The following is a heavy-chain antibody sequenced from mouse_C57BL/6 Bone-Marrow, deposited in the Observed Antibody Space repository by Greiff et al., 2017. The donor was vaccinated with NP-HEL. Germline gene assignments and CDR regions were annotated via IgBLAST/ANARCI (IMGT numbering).Heavy chain of an antibody. Sequence: QVQLQQPGAELVKPGASVKLSCKASGYTFTSYWMHWVKQRPGQGLEWIGMIHPNRGSTNYNEKFKSKATLTVDKSSSTAYMQLSSLTSEDSAVYYCARKVYYYGSSYEFGYWGQGTTLTVSS. CDR3: ARKVYYYGSSYEFGY. CDR2: IHPNRGST. V-gene: IGHV1-64*01. J-gene: IGHJ2*01. D-gene: IGHD1-1*01. CDR1: GYTFTSYW.